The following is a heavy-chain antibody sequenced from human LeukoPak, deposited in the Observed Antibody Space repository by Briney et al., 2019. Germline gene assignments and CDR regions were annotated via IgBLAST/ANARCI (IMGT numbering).Heavy chain of an antibody. CDR2: IYTSGST. CDR1: GGSISSYY. CDR3: AREWIAAAGDPGSMDV. V-gene: IGHV4-4*07. J-gene: IGHJ6*02. D-gene: IGHD6-13*01. Sequence: SETLSLTCTVSGGSISSYYWSWIRQPAGKGLEWIGRIYTSGSTNYNPSLKSRVTTSVDTSKNQFSLKLSSVTAADTAVYYCAREWIAAAGDPGSMDVWGQGTTVTVSS.